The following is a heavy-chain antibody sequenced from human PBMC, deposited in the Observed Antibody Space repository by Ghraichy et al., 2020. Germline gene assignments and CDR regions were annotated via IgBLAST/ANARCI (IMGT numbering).Heavy chain of an antibody. CDR3: ARDVGYNSVY. J-gene: IGHJ4*02. CDR1: GGSISSYY. V-gene: IGHV4-59*01. D-gene: IGHD5-24*01. Sequence: SETLSLTCTVSGGSISSYYWSWIRQPPGKGLEWIGYIYYSGSINYNPSLKSRVTISVDTSKNQFSLKLSSVTAADTAVYYCARDVGYNSVYWGQGTLVTVSS. CDR2: IYYSGSI.